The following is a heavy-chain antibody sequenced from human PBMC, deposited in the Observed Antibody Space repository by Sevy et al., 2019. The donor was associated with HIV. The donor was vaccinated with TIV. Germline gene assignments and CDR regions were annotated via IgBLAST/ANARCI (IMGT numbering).Heavy chain of an antibody. V-gene: IGHV4-38-2*01. Sequence: SETLSLTCAVSGYSISSGYYWGWIRQPPGKGLEWIGSIYHGGRTYYNPSLKSRVTISVDTSKNQFSLKLGSVTAADTAVYYCARARYYDSSAYYYFDYWGQGTLVTVSS. CDR1: GYSISSGYY. J-gene: IGHJ4*02. CDR2: IYHGGRT. CDR3: ARARYYDSSAYYYFDY. D-gene: IGHD3-22*01.